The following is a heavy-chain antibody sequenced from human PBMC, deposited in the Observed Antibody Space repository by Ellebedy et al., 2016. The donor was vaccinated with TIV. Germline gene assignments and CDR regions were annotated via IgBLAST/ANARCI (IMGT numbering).Heavy chain of an antibody. Sequence: ASVKVSCKASGYTFTSYGISWVRQAPRQGLEWMGWISAYNGNTNYAQKLQGRVTMTTDTSTSTAYMELRSLRSDDTAVYYCARDPDHFGAFDYVWGSYRTLDYWGQGTLVTVSS. CDR2: ISAYNGNT. D-gene: IGHD3-16*02. CDR3: ARDPDHFGAFDYVWGSYRTLDY. CDR1: GYTFTSYG. J-gene: IGHJ4*02. V-gene: IGHV1-18*01.